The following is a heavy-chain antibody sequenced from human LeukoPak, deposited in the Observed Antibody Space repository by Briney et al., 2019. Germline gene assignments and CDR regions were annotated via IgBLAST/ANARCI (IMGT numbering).Heavy chain of an antibody. CDR2: VYYSGST. CDR1: GGSISTYY. V-gene: IGHV4-59*12. J-gene: IGHJ6*03. CDR3: ASHYYYYYYMDV. Sequence: SETLSLTCTVSGGSISTYYWSWIRQPPGKALEWIGYVYYSGSTNYNPSLKSRVTISVDTSKRQFSLKLSSVTAADTAVYYCASHYYYYYYMDVWGKGTTVTVSS.